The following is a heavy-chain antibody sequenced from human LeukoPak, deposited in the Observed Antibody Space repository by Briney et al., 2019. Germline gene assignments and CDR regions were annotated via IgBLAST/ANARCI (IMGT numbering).Heavy chain of an antibody. CDR2: IRYDGSNK. CDR1: GFTFSSYG. V-gene: IGHV3-30*02. J-gene: IGHJ4*02. D-gene: IGHD1-7*01. CDR3: ASITGTTLDSYYFDY. Sequence: GGSLRLSCAASGFTFSSYGMHWVRQAPGKGLEWVAFIRYDGSNKYYADSVKGRFTISRDNSKNTLYLQMNSLRAEDTAVYYCASITGTTLDSYYFDYWGQGTLVTVSS.